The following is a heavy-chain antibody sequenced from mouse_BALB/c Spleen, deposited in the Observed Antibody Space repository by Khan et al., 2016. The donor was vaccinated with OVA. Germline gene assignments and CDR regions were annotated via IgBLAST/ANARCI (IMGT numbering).Heavy chain of an antibody. V-gene: IGHV14-3*02. J-gene: IGHJ4*01. CDR3: TYSLLIEAMDY. CDR1: GFNIKDTY. CDR2: IDPANGNT. D-gene: IGHD1-2*01. Sequence: VQLQQSGAELVKPGASVRLSCTASGFNIKDTYIHWVKQRPEQGLEWIGRIDPANGNTKYDPKFQGKATLTADTSSNTAYLQLSSLTSEDTAVSYCTYSLLIEAMDYGGQGTSVTVSS.